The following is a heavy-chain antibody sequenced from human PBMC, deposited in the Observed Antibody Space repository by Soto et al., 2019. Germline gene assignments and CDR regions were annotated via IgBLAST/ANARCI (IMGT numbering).Heavy chain of an antibody. Sequence: APLKVSCKASGGSFSSYASSWVRQAPGQGLEWMGGIIPIFGTANYAQKFQGRVPITADESTSTAYMELSSLRSEDTAVYSCARDRYYYGSRNPWFDPWGQGTLVTVSS. D-gene: IGHD3-10*01. CDR1: GGSFSSYA. CDR2: IIPIFGTA. J-gene: IGHJ5*02. CDR3: ARDRYYYGSRNPWFDP. V-gene: IGHV1-69*13.